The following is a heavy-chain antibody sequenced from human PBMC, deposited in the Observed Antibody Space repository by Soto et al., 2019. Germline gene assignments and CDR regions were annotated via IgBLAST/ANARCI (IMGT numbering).Heavy chain of an antibody. V-gene: IGHV4-30-2*01. CDR3: ARDGRFYESRGDEFHYYGLDV. J-gene: IGHJ6*02. CDR1: GGSITTGAHS. Sequence: TSETLSLTCVVSGGSITTGAHSWSWLRQPPGRGLEWIGYTYHSGSTYYNPSLKSRVTISVDRSKNQFSLHLSSVTAADTGVYYCARDGRFYESRGDEFHYYGLDVWGPGTTVT. D-gene: IGHD3-22*01. CDR2: TYHSGST.